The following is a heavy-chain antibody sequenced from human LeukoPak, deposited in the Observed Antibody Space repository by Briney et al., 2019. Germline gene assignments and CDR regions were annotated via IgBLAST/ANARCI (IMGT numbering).Heavy chain of an antibody. D-gene: IGHD3-22*01. V-gene: IGHV1-2*02. CDR1: GYTFTGYY. J-gene: IGHJ6*03. CDR2: INPNSGGT. Sequence: GASVKVSCKASGYTFTGYYMHWVRQAPGQGLEWMGWINPNSGGTNYAQKFQGRVTMTRDTSISTAYMELSRLRSDDTAVYYCARDSCYYYDSSGYRPYYYYYMDVWGKGTTVTVSS. CDR3: ARDSCYYYDSSGYRPYYYYYMDV.